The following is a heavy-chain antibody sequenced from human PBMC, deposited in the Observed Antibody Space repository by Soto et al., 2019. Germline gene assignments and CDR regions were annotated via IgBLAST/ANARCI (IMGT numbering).Heavy chain of an antibody. CDR2: IIPIFGTA. J-gene: IGHJ6*02. V-gene: IGHV1-69*05. Sequence: SVKVSCKASGGTFSSYAISWVRQAPGQGLEWMGGIIPIFGTANYAQKFQGRVTITTDESTSTAYMELSSLRSEDTAVYYCARRVETRQKYYYYGMDVWGQGTTVTVSS. D-gene: IGHD6-6*01. CDR1: GGTFSSYA. CDR3: ARRVETRQKYYYYGMDV.